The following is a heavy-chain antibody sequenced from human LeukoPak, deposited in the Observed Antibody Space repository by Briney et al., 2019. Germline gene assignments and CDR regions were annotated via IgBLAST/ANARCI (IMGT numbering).Heavy chain of an antibody. Sequence: GSSVKVSCKASGGTFSSYAISWVRQAPGQGLEWMGWINPNGGGTNYAQRFQGRVTMTRDTSISTAYIEVSRLRSDDTAVYYCARDTPSMAYWGQGTLVTVSS. V-gene: IGHV1-2*02. CDR2: INPNGGGT. D-gene: IGHD5-24*01. J-gene: IGHJ4*02. CDR1: GGTFSSYA. CDR3: ARDTPSMAY.